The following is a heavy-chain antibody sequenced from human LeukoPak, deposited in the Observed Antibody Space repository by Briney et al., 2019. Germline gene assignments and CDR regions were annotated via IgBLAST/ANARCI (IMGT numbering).Heavy chain of an antibody. J-gene: IGHJ4*02. CDR1: GGSISSYY. D-gene: IGHD5-18*01. V-gene: IGHV4-59*12. CDR3: ARDSGYSYGANFDY. CDR2: IYYSGST. Sequence: SETLSLTCTVSGGSISSYYWSWIRQPPGKGLEWIGYIYYSGSTNYNPSLKSRVTISVDTSKNQFSLKLSSVTAADTAVYYCARDSGYSYGANFDYWGQGTLVTVSS.